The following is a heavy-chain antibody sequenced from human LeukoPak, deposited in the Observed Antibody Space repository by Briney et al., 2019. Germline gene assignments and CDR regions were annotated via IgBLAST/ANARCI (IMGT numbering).Heavy chain of an antibody. J-gene: IGHJ1*01. CDR2: INPNSGGT. Sequence: GASVKVSCKASGYTFTGYYMHWVRQAPGQGLEWMGWINPNSGGTNYIQKFQGRVIMTRDTSISTAYMELSRLRSDDTAVYYCARSTTPKENEYFEHWDQGSLVTVSS. D-gene: IGHD2/OR15-2a*01. CDR1: GYTFTGYY. V-gene: IGHV1-2*02. CDR3: ARSTTPKENEYFEH.